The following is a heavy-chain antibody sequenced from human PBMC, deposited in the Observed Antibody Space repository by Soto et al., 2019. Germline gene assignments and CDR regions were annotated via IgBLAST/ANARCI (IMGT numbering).Heavy chain of an antibody. V-gene: IGHV4-61*01. CDR3: AREHYYDSSGYDY. D-gene: IGHD3-22*01. Sequence: SETLSLTCPFSGFSVSRGSYYWRWLRPPPGKGLEWIGYIYYSGSTNYNPSLKSRVTISVDTSKHQFSLKLSSVTAADTAVYYCAREHYYDSSGYDYWGQGTLVTVSS. CDR1: GFSVSRGSYY. J-gene: IGHJ4*02. CDR2: IYYSGST.